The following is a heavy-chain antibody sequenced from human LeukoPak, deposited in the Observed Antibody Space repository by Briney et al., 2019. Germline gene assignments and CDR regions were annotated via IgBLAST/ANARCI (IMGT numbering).Heavy chain of an antibody. CDR2: INHSGST. J-gene: IGHJ4*02. V-gene: IGHV4-34*01. CDR1: GGSFSGYY. Sequence: SETLSLTCAVYGGSFSGYYWSWIRQPPGKGLEWIGEINHSGSTNYNPSLKSRVTISVDTSKNQFSLKLSSVTAADTAVYYCAREDYYDSSAHTDYWGQGILVTVSS. D-gene: IGHD3-22*01. CDR3: AREDYYDSSAHTDY.